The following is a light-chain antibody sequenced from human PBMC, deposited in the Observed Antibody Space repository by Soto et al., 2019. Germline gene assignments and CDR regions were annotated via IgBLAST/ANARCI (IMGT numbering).Light chain of an antibody. Sequence: EIVMKQSPATLSVSPGERANLSCRASQSVSSNLAWYQQKPGQAPRLLIYGASTRATGIPSRFSGSVSGTEFTLTVSSLPSEDFAVYYCQQYNNWPWTFCQGTKVEI. CDR2: GAS. J-gene: IGKJ1*01. CDR3: QQYNNWPWT. CDR1: QSVSSN. V-gene: IGKV3-15*01.